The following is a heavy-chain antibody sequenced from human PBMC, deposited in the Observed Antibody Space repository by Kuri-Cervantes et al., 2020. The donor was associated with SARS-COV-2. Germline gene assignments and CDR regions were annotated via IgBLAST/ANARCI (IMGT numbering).Heavy chain of an antibody. D-gene: IGHD3-9*01. V-gene: IGHV3-48*02. CDR2: ISSSSSTI. CDR1: GFTFSSYS. Sequence: GGSLRLSCTASGFTFSSYSMNWVRQAPGKGLEWVSYISSSSSTIYYADSVKGRFTISRDNAKNSLHLQMNSLRDEDTAVYYCARQYYDILTGYYLYGMDVWGQGTTVTVSS. CDR3: ARQYYDILTGYYLYGMDV. J-gene: IGHJ6*02.